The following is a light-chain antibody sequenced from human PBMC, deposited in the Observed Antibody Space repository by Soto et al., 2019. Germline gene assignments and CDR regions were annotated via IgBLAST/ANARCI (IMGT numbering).Light chain of an antibody. J-gene: IGKJ2*01. V-gene: IGKV3-20*01. CDR2: HAS. CDR3: QQYASASRT. CDR1: QSVSRNF. Sequence: ENVLTQSPGTLSLSPGERATLSCRASQSVSRNFLAWYQQKTGQAPRLLIYHASNRATGIPDRFSGSGSGKDVTLTISRLEPEDFVMYYSQQYASASRTFGKGTILEIK.